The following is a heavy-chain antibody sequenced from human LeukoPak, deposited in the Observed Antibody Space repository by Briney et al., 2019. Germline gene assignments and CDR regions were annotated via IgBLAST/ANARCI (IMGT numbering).Heavy chain of an antibody. CDR2: MYHNGST. CDR3: ARRGRYCSSTSCYAGSRVPYYYYYMDV. V-gene: IGHV4-39*01. Sequence: SETLSLTCTVSGGSISSYSYYWGWIRQPPGKGLEWIGSMYHNGSTYYNPSLKSRVTISVDTSKNQFSLKLSSVTAADTAVYYCARRGRYCSSTSCYAGSRVPYYYYYMDVWGKGTTVTISS. J-gene: IGHJ6*03. CDR1: GGSISSYSYY. D-gene: IGHD2-2*01.